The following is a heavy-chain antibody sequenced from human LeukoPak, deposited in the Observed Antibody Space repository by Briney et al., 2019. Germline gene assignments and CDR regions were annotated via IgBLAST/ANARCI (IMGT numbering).Heavy chain of an antibody. CDR1: GYTLTRFY. Sequence: ASVKVYCKASGYTLTRFYMHWVRQAPGKGLEWVGGFDPEDGETIYAQKFQGRVTMTEDTSTDTAYMELSSLRSEDTAVYYCATSGIAVAGREGDYYFDYWGQGTLVTVSS. CDR3: ATSGIAVAGREGDYYFDY. J-gene: IGHJ4*02. CDR2: FDPEDGET. D-gene: IGHD6-19*01. V-gene: IGHV1-24*01.